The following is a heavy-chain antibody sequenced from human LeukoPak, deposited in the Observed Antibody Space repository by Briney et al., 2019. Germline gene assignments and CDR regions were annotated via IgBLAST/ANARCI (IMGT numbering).Heavy chain of an antibody. CDR2: ISSDGRNT. Sequence: GSLRLSCAASGFTFSNYVMHWVRQAPGKGLEYVSAISSDGRNTYYPNSVKGRFTISRDNSKNTLYLQMGRLRAEDMAVYYCARVTNYDFWSGYDSWGQGTLVTVSS. D-gene: IGHD3-3*01. CDR3: ARVTNYDFWSGYDS. CDR1: GFTFSNYV. V-gene: IGHV3-64*01. J-gene: IGHJ4*02.